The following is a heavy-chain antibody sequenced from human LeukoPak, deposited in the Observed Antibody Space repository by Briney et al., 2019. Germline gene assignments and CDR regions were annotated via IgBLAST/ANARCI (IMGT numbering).Heavy chain of an antibody. Sequence: SVKVSCKASGGTFISYAISWVRQAPGQGLEWMGGIIPIFGTANYAQKFQGRVTITADESTSTAYMELSSLRSEDTAVYYCARDGAVAGYFDYWGQGTLVTASS. D-gene: IGHD6-19*01. CDR1: GGTFISYA. V-gene: IGHV1-69*01. J-gene: IGHJ4*02. CDR2: IIPIFGTA. CDR3: ARDGAVAGYFDY.